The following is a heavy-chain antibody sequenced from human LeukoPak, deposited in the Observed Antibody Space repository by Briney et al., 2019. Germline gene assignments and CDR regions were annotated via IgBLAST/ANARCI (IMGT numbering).Heavy chain of an antibody. CDR1: GYTFTAYF. J-gene: IGHJ3*02. V-gene: IGHV1-2*02. D-gene: IGHD3-22*01. Sequence: ASVKVFCKASGYTFTAYFIHWVRQAPGQGLGWMGYINPNNGGTNYAQKFQGRVTVTRDTSITITYMDLSGLRSDDTAVYYCARGRHYYDTGGYVDASNIWGQGTLVTVSS. CDR3: ARGRHYYDTGGYVDASNI. CDR2: INPNNGGT.